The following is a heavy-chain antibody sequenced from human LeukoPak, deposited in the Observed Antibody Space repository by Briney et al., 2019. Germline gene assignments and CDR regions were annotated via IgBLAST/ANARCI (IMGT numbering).Heavy chain of an antibody. D-gene: IGHD5/OR15-5a*01. V-gene: IGHV4-34*01. J-gene: IGHJ4*02. CDR3: AREATRLGLRPFDY. CDR2: INHSGST. CDR1: GGSFSGYY. Sequence: SETLSLTCAVDGGSFSGYYWSWIRQPPGKGLEWMGEINHSGSTNYNPSLKSRVTISVDTSKHQFSLKLSSVTAADTAVYYCAREATRLGLRPFDYWGQGTLVTVSS.